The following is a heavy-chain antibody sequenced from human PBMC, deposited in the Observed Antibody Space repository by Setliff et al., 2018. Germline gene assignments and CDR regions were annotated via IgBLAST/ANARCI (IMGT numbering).Heavy chain of an antibody. J-gene: IGHJ6*03. CDR1: GGSISSYY. CDR2: IFYSGRT. V-gene: IGHV4-59*12. D-gene: IGHD3-3*01. Sequence: PSETLSLTCTVSGGSISSYYWSWIRQPPGKGLECIGSIFYSGRTFYNPSLKSRVTISVDTSKNQFSLKVTSVTAADTAVYYCARDGGLLQFLEWSRSYMDVWGKGTTVTVSS. CDR3: ARDGGLLQFLEWSRSYMDV.